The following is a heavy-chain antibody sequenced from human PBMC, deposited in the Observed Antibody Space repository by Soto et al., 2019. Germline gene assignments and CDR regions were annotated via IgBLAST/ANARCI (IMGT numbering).Heavy chain of an antibody. Sequence: GGSLRLSCAASGFTFSNAWMNWVRQAPGKGLEWVGRIKSKTDGGTTDYAAPVKGRFTISRDDSKNTLYLQMNSLKTEDTAVYYCTTDVPLYYDILTGYYRGANYLFDPWGQGTLVTVSS. J-gene: IGHJ5*02. CDR1: GFTFSNAW. V-gene: IGHV3-15*07. CDR2: IKSKTDGGTT. D-gene: IGHD3-9*01. CDR3: TTDVPLYYDILTGYYRGANYLFDP.